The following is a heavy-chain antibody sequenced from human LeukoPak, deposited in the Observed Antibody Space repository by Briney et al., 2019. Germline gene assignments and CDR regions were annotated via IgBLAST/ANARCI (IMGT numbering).Heavy chain of an antibody. CDR1: GGSISSYY. CDR3: ARSEIYFGLCFDY. CDR2: IYYSGST. Sequence: SETLSLACTVSGGSISSYYWSWIRQPPGKGLEWIGYIYYSGSTNYNPSLKSRVTISVDTSKNQFSLKLSSVTAADTAVYYCARSEIYFGLCFDYWGQGTLVTVSS. J-gene: IGHJ4*02. V-gene: IGHV4-59*01. D-gene: IGHD3-9*01.